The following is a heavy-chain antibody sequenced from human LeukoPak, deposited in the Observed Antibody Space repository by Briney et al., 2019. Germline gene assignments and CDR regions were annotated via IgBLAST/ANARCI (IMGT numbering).Heavy chain of an antibody. J-gene: IGHJ4*02. CDR3: AIPQWEPIDY. D-gene: IGHD1-26*01. V-gene: IGHV3-30-3*01. Sequence: GSLRLSCAASGFTFSSYAMHWVRQAPGQGLEWVAVISYDGSNKYYADSVKGRFTISRDNSKNTLYLQMNSLRAEDTAVYYCAIPQWEPIDYWGQGTLVTVSS. CDR2: ISYDGSNK. CDR1: GFTFSSYA.